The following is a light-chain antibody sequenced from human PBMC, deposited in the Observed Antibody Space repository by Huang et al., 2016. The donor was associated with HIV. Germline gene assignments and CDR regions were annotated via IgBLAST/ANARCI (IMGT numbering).Light chain of an antibody. CDR3: QQYNNWPPLT. Sequence: EVLMTQSPATLSVSPGERVTLSCRASRIVNTDLAWYQHQPGQAPRLLTYGASTRATGIPARFNGSGSETDFTLTISSLQSEDFAIYYCQQYNNWPPLTFGGGTKVEIK. CDR1: RIVNTD. CDR2: GAS. J-gene: IGKJ4*01. V-gene: IGKV3-15*01.